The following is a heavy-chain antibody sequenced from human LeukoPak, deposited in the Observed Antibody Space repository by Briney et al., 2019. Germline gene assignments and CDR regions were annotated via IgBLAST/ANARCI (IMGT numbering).Heavy chain of an antibody. J-gene: IGHJ6*02. V-gene: IGHV4-34*01. CDR3: ARGETTVTTFFNYYYGMDV. Sequence: SETLSLTCAVYGGSFSGYYWSWIRQPPGKGLEWIGEINHSGSTNYNPSLKSRVTISVDTSKNQFSLKLSSVTAADTAVYYCARGETTVTTFFNYYYGMDVWGQGTTVTVSS. CDR2: INHSGST. CDR1: GGSFSGYY. D-gene: IGHD4-17*01.